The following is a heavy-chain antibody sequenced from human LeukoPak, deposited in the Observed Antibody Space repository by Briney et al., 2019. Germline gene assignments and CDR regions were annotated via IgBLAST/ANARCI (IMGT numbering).Heavy chain of an antibody. CDR1: GFTFGIYA. CDR2: ISYHGSNK. D-gene: IGHD3-10*01. CDR3: ANPSGGSILSGVLGTFNI. V-gene: IGHV3-30*09. Sequence: GRSLRLSCAASGFTFGIYAMHWVRQAPGKGLEWVAAISYHGSNKYHADSVKGRFAISRDNSKNTLYLQMNSLRAEDTAVYYCANPSGGSILSGVLGTFNIWGQGTMVTVSS. J-gene: IGHJ3*02.